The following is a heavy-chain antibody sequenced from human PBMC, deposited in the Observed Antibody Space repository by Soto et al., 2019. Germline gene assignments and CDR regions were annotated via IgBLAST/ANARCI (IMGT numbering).Heavy chain of an antibody. D-gene: IGHD1-1*01. Sequence: HVQLQESGPGLVKPSETLSLICTVSGGSINYYLSWIRQSPGGGLEWIGFFYSGSTSYSPSLKCRVTISVDTSKNQVSLNLASVTAADTAVYYCARHSYWNGDFDYWGQGSLVTVSA. J-gene: IGHJ4*02. CDR3: ARHSYWNGDFDY. V-gene: IGHV4-59*08. CDR2: FYSGST. CDR1: GGSINYY.